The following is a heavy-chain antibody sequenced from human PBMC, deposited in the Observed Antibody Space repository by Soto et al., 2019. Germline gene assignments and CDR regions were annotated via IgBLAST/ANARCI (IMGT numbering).Heavy chain of an antibody. CDR2: IYPGDSDT. D-gene: IGHD6-6*01. J-gene: IGHJ6*02. Sequence: GESLKISCQVSGYSFASYWIGWVRQMPGKDLEWMGIIYPGDSDTRYSPSFQGQVTISADKSLRTAYLQWTSLKASGTALYYCARTRSFTLGFYYDGMDVWGQGTTVTVSS. CDR3: ARTRSFTLGFYYDGMDV. CDR1: GYSFASYW. V-gene: IGHV5-51*01.